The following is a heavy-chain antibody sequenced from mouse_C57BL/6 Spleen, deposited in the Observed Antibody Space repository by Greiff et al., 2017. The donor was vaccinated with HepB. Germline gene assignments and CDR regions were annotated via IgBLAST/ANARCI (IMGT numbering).Heavy chain of an antibody. CDR3: ARSGDYDGEWFAY. D-gene: IGHD2-4*01. CDR1: GYAFSSSW. V-gene: IGHV1-82*01. Sequence: QVQLKQSGPELVKPGASVKISCKASGYAFSSSWMNWVKQRPGKGLEWIGRIYPGDGDTNYNGKFKGKATLTADKSSSTAYMQLSSLTSEDSAVYVCARSGDYDGEWFAYWGQGTLVTVSA. CDR2: IYPGDGDT. J-gene: IGHJ3*01.